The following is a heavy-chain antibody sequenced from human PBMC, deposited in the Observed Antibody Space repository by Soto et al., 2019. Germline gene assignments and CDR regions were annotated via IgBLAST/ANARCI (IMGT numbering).Heavy chain of an antibody. V-gene: IGHV4-59*01. CDR1: GGSISSYY. CDR2: IYYSGST. CDR3: ARTGDYAILTGHYMTIGYFDY. Sequence: TLSLTCTVSGGSISSYYWSWIRQPPGKGLEWIGYIYYSGSTNYNPSLKSRVTISVDTSKNQFSLKLSSVTAADTAVYYCARTGDYAILTGHYMTIGYFDYCGQGPLVTVYS. J-gene: IGHJ4*02. D-gene: IGHD3-9*01.